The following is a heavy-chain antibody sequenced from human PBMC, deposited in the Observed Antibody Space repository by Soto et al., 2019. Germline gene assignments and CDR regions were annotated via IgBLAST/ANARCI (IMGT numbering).Heavy chain of an antibody. V-gene: IGHV4-30-2*01. J-gene: IGHJ4*02. CDR2: IYHSGST. CDR1: GGSISSNDFY. CDR3: ARASTTVTTLDY. D-gene: IGHD4-17*01. Sequence: SETRSLTCIVSGGSISSNDFYWSWIRQHPGKGLEWIGYIYHSGSTYYNPSLKSRVTISVDRSKNQFSLKLSSVTAADTAVYYCARASTTVTTLDYWGQGTLVTVSS.